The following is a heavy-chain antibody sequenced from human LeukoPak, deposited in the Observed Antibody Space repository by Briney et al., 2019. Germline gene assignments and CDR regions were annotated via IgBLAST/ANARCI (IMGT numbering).Heavy chain of an antibody. CDR3: ARVGSGSFDY. CDR1: GGSISSYY. Sequence: PSETLSLTCTVPGGSISSYYWSWIRQPPGKGLEWIGYIYYSGNINHNPSLKSRVTISIDTSKNQFSLKLSYVTAADTAVYYCARVGSGSFDYWGQGTLVTVSS. D-gene: IGHD6-19*01. V-gene: IGHV4-59*01. J-gene: IGHJ4*02. CDR2: IYYSGNI.